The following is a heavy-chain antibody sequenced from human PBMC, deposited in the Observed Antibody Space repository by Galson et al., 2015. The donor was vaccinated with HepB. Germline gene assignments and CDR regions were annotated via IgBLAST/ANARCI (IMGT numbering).Heavy chain of an antibody. V-gene: IGHV3-9*01. J-gene: IGHJ4*02. CDR1: GFTFDDYA. CDR3: AKDMLVGATNDPRPLDY. Sequence: SLRLSCAASGFTFDDYAMHWVRQAPGKGLEWVSGISWNSGSIGYADSVKGRFTIPRDNAKNSLYLQMNSLRAEDTALYYCAKDMLVGATNDPRPLDYWGQGTLVTVSS. CDR2: ISWNSGSI. D-gene: IGHD1-26*01.